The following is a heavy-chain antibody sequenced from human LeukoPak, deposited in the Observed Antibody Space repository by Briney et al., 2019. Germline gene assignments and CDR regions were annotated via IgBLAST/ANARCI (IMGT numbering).Heavy chain of an antibody. D-gene: IGHD2-15*01. CDR2: ISGSGGST. Sequence: GGSLRLSCAASGFTFSSYAMSWVRQAPGKGLEWVSAISGSGGSTYYADSVKGRFTISRDNSKNTLYLQMNNLRAEDTAVYYCARVVAATVIYYYYGMDVWGQGTTVTVSS. J-gene: IGHJ6*02. V-gene: IGHV3-23*01. CDR1: GFTFSSYA. CDR3: ARVVAATVIYYYYGMDV.